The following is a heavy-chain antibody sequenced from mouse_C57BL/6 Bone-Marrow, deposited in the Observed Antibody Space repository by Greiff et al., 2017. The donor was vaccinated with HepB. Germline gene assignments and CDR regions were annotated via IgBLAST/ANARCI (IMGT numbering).Heavy chain of an antibody. J-gene: IGHJ2*01. D-gene: IGHD4-1*01. CDR2: ISNGGGST. CDR3: AREAGVYFDY. V-gene: IGHV5-12*01. CDR1: GFTFSDYY. Sequence: EVQVVESGGGLVQPGGSLKLSCAASGFTFSDYYMYWVRQTPEKRLEWVAYISNGGGSTYYPDTVKGRFTISRDNAKNTLYLQMSRLKSEDTAMYYCAREAGVYFDYWGQGTTLTVSS.